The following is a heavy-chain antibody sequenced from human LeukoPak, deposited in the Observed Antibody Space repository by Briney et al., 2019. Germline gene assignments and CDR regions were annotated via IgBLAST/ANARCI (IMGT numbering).Heavy chain of an antibody. Sequence: SVKVSCKASGGTFSSYAISWVRQAPGQGLEWMGGIIPIFGTANYAQKFQGRVTITTDESTSTAYMELSSLRSEDTAVYYCARVVARYYYYYYMDVWGKGTTVTVSS. CDR1: GGTFSSYA. CDR3: ARVVARYYYYYYMDV. V-gene: IGHV1-69*05. CDR2: IIPIFGTA. J-gene: IGHJ6*03.